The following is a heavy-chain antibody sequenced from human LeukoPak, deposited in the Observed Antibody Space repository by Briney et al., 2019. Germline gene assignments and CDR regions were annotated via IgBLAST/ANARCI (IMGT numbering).Heavy chain of an antibody. V-gene: IGHV3-48*04. Sequence: PGGSLRLSCAASGFTFTGHNMNWVRQAPGKGLEWISFVSISSGTIYYADSVKGRFSISRDNAKSSLDLQMNSLRAEDTAVYYCTRNFGSWGQGTLVTVSS. CDR2: VSISSGTI. CDR1: GFTFTGHN. J-gene: IGHJ4*02. CDR3: TRNFGS.